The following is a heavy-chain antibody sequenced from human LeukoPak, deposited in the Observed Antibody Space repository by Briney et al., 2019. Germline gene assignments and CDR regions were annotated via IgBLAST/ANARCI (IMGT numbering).Heavy chain of an antibody. D-gene: IGHD6-13*01. V-gene: IGHV3-74*01. CDR1: GFTFSSYW. CDR3: AKSHTSYSSSWSVSYYFDS. Sequence: GGSLRLSCAASGFTFSSYWMHWVRQAPGKGLVWVSRINSDGSSTIYADSVKGRFTMSRDNAKNTLYLQMNSVTAEDTAVYYCAKSHTSYSSSWSVSYYFDSWGQGVLVTVSS. J-gene: IGHJ4*02. CDR2: INSDGSST.